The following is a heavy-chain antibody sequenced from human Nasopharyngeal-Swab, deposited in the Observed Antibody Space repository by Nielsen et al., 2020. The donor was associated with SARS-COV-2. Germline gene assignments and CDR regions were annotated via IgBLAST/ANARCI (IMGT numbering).Heavy chain of an antibody. D-gene: IGHD3-3*01. J-gene: IGHJ4*02. CDR1: GYIFTSYD. Sequence: ASVKVSCKASGYIFTSYDIRWVRHARGQGLEWMGWIGAYNGNTNYAQKFQDRVTMTTDTSTSTVYMELRSLRSDDTAVYYCARHGVAEDYWGQGTLVTVSS. V-gene: IGHV1-18*01. CDR2: IGAYNGNT. CDR3: ARHGVAEDY.